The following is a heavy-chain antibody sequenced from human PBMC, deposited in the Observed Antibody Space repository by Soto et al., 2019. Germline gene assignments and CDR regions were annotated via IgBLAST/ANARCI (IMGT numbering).Heavy chain of an antibody. V-gene: IGHV4-59*01. CDR3: ARDLGVVDATGKNYYYYYGMDV. J-gene: IGHJ6*02. CDR2: IYYSGST. CDR1: GGSISSYY. D-gene: IGHD2-15*01. Sequence: PSETLSLTCTVSGGSISSYYWSWIRQPPGKGLEWIGYIYYSGSTNYNPSLKSRVTISVDTSKNQFSLKLSSVTAADTAVYYCARDLGVVDATGKNYYYYYGMDVWGQGTTVTVSS.